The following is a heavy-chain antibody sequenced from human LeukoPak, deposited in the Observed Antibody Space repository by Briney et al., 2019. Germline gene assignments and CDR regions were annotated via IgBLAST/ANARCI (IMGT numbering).Heavy chain of an antibody. CDR2: IIPIFGTA. V-gene: IGHV1-69*05. D-gene: IGHD2-2*01. CDR1: GGTFSSYA. J-gene: IGHJ3*02. Sequence: GASVKVSCKASGGTFSSYAFSWVRQAPGQGLEWMGGIIPIFGTANYAQKFQCRVTITTDESTSTAYMELSSLRSEDTAVYYCASTGSTLHAFDIWGQGTMVTVSS. CDR3: ASTGSTLHAFDI.